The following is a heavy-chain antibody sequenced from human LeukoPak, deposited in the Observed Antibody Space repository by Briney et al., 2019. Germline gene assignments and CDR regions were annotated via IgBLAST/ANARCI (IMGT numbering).Heavy chain of an antibody. J-gene: IGHJ4*02. CDR1: GGSFSGFY. CDR2: INHSGST. D-gene: IGHD3-10*01. Sequence: SETLSLTCSVYGGSFSGFYWSWIRPPPGKGLEWIGEINHSGSTNYNPSLKSRVTISVDTSKNQFSLKLSSVTAADTAVYYCARFNVVRGGYYFDYWGQGTLVTVSS. CDR3: ARFNVVRGGYYFDY. V-gene: IGHV4-34*01.